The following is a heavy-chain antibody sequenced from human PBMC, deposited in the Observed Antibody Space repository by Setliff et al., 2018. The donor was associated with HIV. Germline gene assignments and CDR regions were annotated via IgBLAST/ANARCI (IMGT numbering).Heavy chain of an antibody. V-gene: IGHV1-2*02. CDR2: INPHSGDT. Sequence: ASVKVSCKASGYTFTGYYMHWVRQAPGQGLEWMGWINPHSGDTNYAQKFQDRVTMTRDTSVNIAYMQLSRLRSDDTAVYYCARAPTLFGVEYYYYFGMDVWGQGATVTVSS. CDR3: ARAPTLFGVEYYYYFGMDV. J-gene: IGHJ6*02. D-gene: IGHD3-3*01. CDR1: GYTFTGYY.